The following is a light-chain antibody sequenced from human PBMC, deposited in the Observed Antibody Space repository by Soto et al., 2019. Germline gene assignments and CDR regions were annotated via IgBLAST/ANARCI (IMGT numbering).Light chain of an antibody. CDR2: GAS. CDR3: QQYRSWPRT. CDR1: QSLSDT. Sequence: EIVMTQSPATLSVSPGERATLSCRASQSLSDTLAWYQQKPGQAPRLLIYGASTRATGIPARFTGSGSGTEFTLTISGLQSEDIAVSYCQQYRSWPRTFGQGTNVDI. J-gene: IGKJ1*01. V-gene: IGKV3-15*01.